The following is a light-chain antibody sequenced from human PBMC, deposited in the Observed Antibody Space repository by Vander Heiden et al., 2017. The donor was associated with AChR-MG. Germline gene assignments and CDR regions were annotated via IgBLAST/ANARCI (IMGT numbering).Light chain of an antibody. Sequence: ELVLTQSPATLSLSPGEGATLSCRASQSVSSYLVWYQQKPGQAPRLLIYDASNRAAGIPARFSGSGSGTDFTLTIGSLEPEDFAVYYCQQRSDWPFTFGGGTKVEIK. CDR1: QSVSSY. V-gene: IGKV3-11*01. CDR2: DAS. J-gene: IGKJ4*01. CDR3: QQRSDWPFT.